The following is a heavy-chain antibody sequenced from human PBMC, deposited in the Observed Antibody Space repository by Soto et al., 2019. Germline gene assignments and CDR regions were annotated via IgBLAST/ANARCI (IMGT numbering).Heavy chain of an antibody. D-gene: IGHD3-22*01. J-gene: IGHJ2*01. CDR3: ARVRPQRTYYYDSSGYNWYFDL. Sequence: PSETLSLTCTVSGGSISSGGYYWSWIRQHPGKGLEWIGEINHSGSTNYNPSLKSRVTISVDTSKNQFSLKLSSVTAADTAVYYCARVRPQRTYYYDSSGYNWYFDLWGRGTLVTVSS. CDR2: INHSGST. CDR1: GGSISSGGYY. V-gene: IGHV4-39*07.